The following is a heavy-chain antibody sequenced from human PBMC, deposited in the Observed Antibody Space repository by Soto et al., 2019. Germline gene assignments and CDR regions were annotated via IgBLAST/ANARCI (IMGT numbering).Heavy chain of an antibody. J-gene: IGHJ4*02. V-gene: IGHV3-23*01. CDR2: ISGSGGST. CDR3: AKVSTRGYDFWSGYPFDY. Sequence: GGSLRLSCAASGFTFSSYAMSWVRQAPGKGLEWVSAISGSGGSTYYADSVKGRFTISRDNSKNTLYLQMNSLRAEDTAVYYCAKVSTRGYDFWSGYPFDYWGQGTLVTVSS. CDR1: GFTFSSYA. D-gene: IGHD3-3*01.